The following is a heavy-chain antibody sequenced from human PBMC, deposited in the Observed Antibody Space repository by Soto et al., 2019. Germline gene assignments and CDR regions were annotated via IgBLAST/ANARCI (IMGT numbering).Heavy chain of an antibody. CDR2: IWSDGSKK. CDR3: ARDEEP. J-gene: IGHJ5*02. Sequence: QVQLVESGGGVVQPGRSLRLSCAASGVTFSSYAMHWVRQALGKGLEWVAVIWSDGSKKYYGDSVKGRFTISRDNSKNTLYLQMNSLKVEDTAVYYCARDEEPWGQGTLVIVSS. CDR1: GVTFSSYA. V-gene: IGHV3-33*01.